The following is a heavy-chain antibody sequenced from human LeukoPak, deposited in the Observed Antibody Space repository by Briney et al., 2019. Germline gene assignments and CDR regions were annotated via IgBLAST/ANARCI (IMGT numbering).Heavy chain of an antibody. CDR1: GGSFSGYY. J-gene: IGHJ4*02. CDR3: ARARIAVAGTYFDY. Sequence: SETLSLTRAVYGGSFSGYYWSWIRQPPGKGLEWIGEINHSGSTNYNPSLKSRVTISVDTSKNQFSLKLSSVTAADTAVYYCARARIAVAGTYFDYWGQGTLVTVSS. V-gene: IGHV4-34*01. D-gene: IGHD6-19*01. CDR2: INHSGST.